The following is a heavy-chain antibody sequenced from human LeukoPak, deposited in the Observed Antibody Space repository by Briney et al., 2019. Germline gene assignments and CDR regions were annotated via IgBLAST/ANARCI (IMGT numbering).Heavy chain of an antibody. J-gene: IGHJ5*02. CDR2: IYPGDSDI. Sequence: GESLKISCKGSGYNFANYWIGWVRQMPGKGLECMGIIYPGDSDIRYSPSFQGQVTISADKSINTAYLQWSSLKASDTAMYYCARWGQWFDPWGQGTLVTVSS. V-gene: IGHV5-51*01. D-gene: IGHD3-16*01. CDR1: GYNFANYW. CDR3: ARWGQWFDP.